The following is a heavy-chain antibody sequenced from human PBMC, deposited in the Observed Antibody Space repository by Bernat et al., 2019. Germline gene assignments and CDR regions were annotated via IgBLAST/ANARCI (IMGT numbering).Heavy chain of an antibody. V-gene: IGHV3-73*01. CDR1: GLTFSDST. D-gene: IGHD3-10*01. CDR3: TSTGAREEQTFDY. CDR2: VRTKANGLET. J-gene: IGHJ4*02. Sequence: EVQLAESGGGLVQPGGSLKLSCAASGLTFSDSTMQWVRQASGKGLEWVGRVRTKANGLETSYAASVKGRFTISRDDSKNTAYLQMNSMKIEDTAVYYCTSTGAREEQTFDYWGQGTLVTVSS.